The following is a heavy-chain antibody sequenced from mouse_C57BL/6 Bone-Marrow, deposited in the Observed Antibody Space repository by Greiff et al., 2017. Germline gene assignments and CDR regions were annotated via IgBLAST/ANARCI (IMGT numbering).Heavy chain of an antibody. V-gene: IGHV5-4*01. CDR1: GFTFSSYA. J-gene: IGHJ2*01. CDR2: ISDGGSYT. Sequence: EVNVVESGGGLVKPGGSLKLSCAASGFTFSSYAMSWVRQTPEKRLEWVATISDGGSYTYYPDNVKGRFTISRDNAKNNLYLQMSHLKSEDTAMYYCARDRSLYCFDYWGQGTTLTVSS. CDR3: ARDRSLYCFDY.